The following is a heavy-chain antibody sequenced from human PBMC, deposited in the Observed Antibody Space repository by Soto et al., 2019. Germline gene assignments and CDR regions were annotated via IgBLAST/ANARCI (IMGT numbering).Heavy chain of an antibody. Sequence: WEASGFTFCCYDKHWVPQDTGKGLEWVSAIGTAGDTYYPGSVKGRFTISRENAKNSLYLQMNSLRAGDTAVYYCARGGGIAVAGYYYYGMDVWG. V-gene: IGHV3-13*01. D-gene: IGHD6-19*01. CDR1: GFTFCCYD. CDR3: ARGGGIAVAGYYYYGMDV. J-gene: IGHJ6*01. CDR2: IGTAGDT.